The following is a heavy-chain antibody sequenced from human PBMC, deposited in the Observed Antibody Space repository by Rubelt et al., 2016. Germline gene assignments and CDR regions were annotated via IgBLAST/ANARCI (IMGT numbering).Heavy chain of an antibody. D-gene: IGHD2/OR15-2a*01. Sequence: QVQLQESGPGLVKPSQTLSLTCTVSGGSISSGGYYWSWIRQLPGKGLEWIGYIYYSGSTYYNPSLKGRGTISVDTSKNQFSLKLSSVTAAYTAVYYCARDSGSRIFDYWGQGTLVTVSS. CDR3: ARDSGSRIFDY. CDR1: GGSISSGGYY. V-gene: IGHV4-31*03. CDR2: IYYSGST. J-gene: IGHJ4*02.